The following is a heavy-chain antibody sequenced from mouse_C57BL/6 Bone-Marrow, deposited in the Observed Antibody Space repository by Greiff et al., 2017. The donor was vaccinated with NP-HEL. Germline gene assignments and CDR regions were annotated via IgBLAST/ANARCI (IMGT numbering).Heavy chain of an antibody. CDR1: GYTFTSYW. D-gene: IGHD1-1*01. V-gene: IGHV1-64*01. CDR2: IHPNSGST. Sequence: QVQLHQPEAELVKPGASVKLSCKASGYTFTSYWMHWVKQRPGQGLEWIGMIHPNSGSTNYNEKFKSKATLTVDKSSSTAYMQLSSLTSEDSAVYYCEGRGWYFDVWGTGTTVTVSS. J-gene: IGHJ1*03. CDR3: EGRGWYFDV.